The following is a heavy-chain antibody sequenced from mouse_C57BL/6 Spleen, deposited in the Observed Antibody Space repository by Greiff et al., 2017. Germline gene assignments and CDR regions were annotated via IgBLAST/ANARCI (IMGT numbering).Heavy chain of an antibody. J-gene: IGHJ4*01. CDR1: GYTFTSYW. V-gene: IGHV1-55*01. Sequence: QVQLKQPGAELVKPGASVKMSCKASGYTFTSYWITWVKQRPGQGLEWIGDIYPGSGSTNYNEKFKSKATLTVDTSSSTAYMQLSSLTSEDSAVYYCARRRKTAQAPLYAMDYWGQGTSVTVSS. CDR2: IYPGSGST. CDR3: ARRRKTAQAPLYAMDY. D-gene: IGHD3-2*02.